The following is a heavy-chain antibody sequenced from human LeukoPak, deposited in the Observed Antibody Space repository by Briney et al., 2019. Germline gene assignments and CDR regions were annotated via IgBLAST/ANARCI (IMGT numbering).Heavy chain of an antibody. D-gene: IGHD3-10*01. CDR1: GFTFSSYW. V-gene: IGHV3-7*01. CDR3: ARERQWFVQSWFDP. Sequence: GGSLRLSCAASGFTFSSYWMSWVRQAPGKGLEWVANIKQDGSEKYYVDSVKGRFTISRDNAKNSLYLQMNSLRAEDTAVYYCARERQWFVQSWFDPWGQGTLVTVSS. J-gene: IGHJ5*02. CDR2: IKQDGSEK.